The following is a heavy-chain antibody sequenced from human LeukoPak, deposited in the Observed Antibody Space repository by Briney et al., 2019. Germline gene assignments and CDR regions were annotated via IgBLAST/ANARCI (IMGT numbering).Heavy chain of an antibody. Sequence: GGSLRLSCGASGFTFSSYWMNWVRQAPGKGLEWVANINQDGSTKWYVDSVKGRFTISRDNAKNSLYLQMNSLRAEDTALYHCARNNGMDVWGQGTTVIVSS. J-gene: IGHJ6*02. CDR1: GFTFSSYW. V-gene: IGHV3-7*03. CDR3: ARNNGMDV. CDR2: INQDGSTK.